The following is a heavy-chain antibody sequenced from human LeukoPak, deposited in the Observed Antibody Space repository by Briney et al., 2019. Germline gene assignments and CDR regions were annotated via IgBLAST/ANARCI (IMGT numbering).Heavy chain of an antibody. CDR2: ISSSSSYI. CDR1: GFTFSSYS. Sequence: PGGSLRLSCAASGFTFSSYSMNWVRQAPGKGLEWVSSISSSSSYIYYADSVKGRFTISRDNAKNSLYLQMNSLRAEDTAVYYCARGLATRGIYCYYYYYMDVWGKGTTVTVSS. CDR3: ARGLATRGIYCYYYYYMDV. J-gene: IGHJ6*03. V-gene: IGHV3-21*01. D-gene: IGHD5-12*01.